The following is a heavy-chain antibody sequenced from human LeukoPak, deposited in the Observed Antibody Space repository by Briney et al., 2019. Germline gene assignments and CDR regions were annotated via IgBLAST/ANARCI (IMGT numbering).Heavy chain of an antibody. CDR2: IYPGDSDT. V-gene: IGHV5-51*01. D-gene: IGHD6-19*01. J-gene: IGHJ2*01. CDR3: ARLAVAGPSTYWYFDL. Sequence: GESLKISCKGSGYSFTSYWIGWVRQMPGKGLEWMGIIYPGDSDTRYSPSFQGQVTISADKSISTAYLQWSSLKASDTAIYYCARLAVAGPSTYWYFDLWGRGTLVTVPS. CDR1: GYSFTSYW.